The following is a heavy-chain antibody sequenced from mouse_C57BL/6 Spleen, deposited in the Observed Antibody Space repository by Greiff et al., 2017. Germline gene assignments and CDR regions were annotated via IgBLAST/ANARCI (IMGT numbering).Heavy chain of an antibody. J-gene: IGHJ1*03. CDR2: ISSGGDYI. CDR3: TRLRDWYFDV. CDR1: GFTFSSYA. Sequence: EVKLVESGAGLVKPGGSLKLSCAASGFTFSSYAMSWVRQTPEKRLEWVAYISSGGDYIYYADTVKGRFTISRDNARNTLYLQMSSLKSEDTAMYYCTRLRDWYFDVWGTGTTVTVSS. V-gene: IGHV5-9-1*02.